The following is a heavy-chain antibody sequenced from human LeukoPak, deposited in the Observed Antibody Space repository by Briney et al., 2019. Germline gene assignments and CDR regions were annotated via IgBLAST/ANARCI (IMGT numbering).Heavy chain of an antibody. Sequence: SETLSLTCAVSPGSMDSGLYYWTWIRQPAGKGLEWIGRISNNGGTAYNPSLRSRVTITVDTSNNHLSLKLTSVTAADTAVYYCARETKDIYSPSWGLHDTYYYIDAWGKGTTVTVSS. V-gene: IGHV4-61*02. D-gene: IGHD2-21*01. CDR2: ISNNGGT. J-gene: IGHJ6*03. CDR1: PGSMDSGLYY. CDR3: ARETKDIYSPSWGLHDTYYYIDA.